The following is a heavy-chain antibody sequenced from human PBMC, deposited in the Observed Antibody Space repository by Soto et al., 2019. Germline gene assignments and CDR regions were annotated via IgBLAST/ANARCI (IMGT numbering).Heavy chain of an antibody. D-gene: IGHD6-6*01. J-gene: IGHJ4*02. V-gene: IGHV1-2*04. CDR2: INPNSGGT. CDR1: GYTFTGYY. Sequence: ALVKVSCKASGYTFTGYYMHWVRQAPGQGLEWMGWINPNSGGTNYAQKFQGWVTMTRDTSISTAFMELSRLRSDDTAVYYCARGGLDSSYTYYFDYWGQGTLVTVSS. CDR3: ARGGLDSSYTYYFDY.